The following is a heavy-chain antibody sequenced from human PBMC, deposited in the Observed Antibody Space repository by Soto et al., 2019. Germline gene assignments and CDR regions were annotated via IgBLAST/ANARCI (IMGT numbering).Heavy chain of an antibody. J-gene: IGHJ5*02. V-gene: IGHV3-7*01. Sequence: GSLRLSCAASGFTFSSYWMSWVRQAPGKGLEWVANIKQDGSEKYYVDSVKGRFTISRDNAKNSPYLQMNSLRAEDTAVYYCASSPTGGWFDPWGQGTLVTVSS. CDR3: ASSPTGGWFDP. CDR1: GFTFSSYW. CDR2: IKQDGSEK. D-gene: IGHD7-27*01.